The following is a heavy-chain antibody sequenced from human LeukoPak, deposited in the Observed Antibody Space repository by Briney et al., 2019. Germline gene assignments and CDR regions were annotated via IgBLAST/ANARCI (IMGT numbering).Heavy chain of an antibody. CDR1: AGSYDIYY. D-gene: IGHD4-23*01. V-gene: IGHV4-34*01. J-gene: IGHJ4*02. Sequence: PSETLSLTCSVHAGSYDIYYWTFVRQPLGGGLGWMGEITYRGSHKYNPSLNSPVTISRNTPHRHSSLELRSVTAADTAVYYCAAYGGNWNIDSWGQGTPVTVTS. CDR2: ITYRGSH. CDR3: AAYGGNWNIDS.